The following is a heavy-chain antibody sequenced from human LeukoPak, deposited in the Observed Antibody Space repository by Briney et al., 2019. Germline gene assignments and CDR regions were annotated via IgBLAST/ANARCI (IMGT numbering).Heavy chain of an antibody. D-gene: IGHD4-17*01. Sequence: TLSLTCAVSGGSISNGGYSWSCIRPPPGKGLEWIGYIYHSGSTYYNPSLKSRVTISVDRSKNQFSLKLSSVTAADSAVYYCARDHGDFTYWFDPWGQGTLVTVSS. CDR3: ARDHGDFTYWFDP. V-gene: IGHV4-30-2*01. CDR2: IYHSGST. CDR1: GGSISNGGYS. J-gene: IGHJ5*02.